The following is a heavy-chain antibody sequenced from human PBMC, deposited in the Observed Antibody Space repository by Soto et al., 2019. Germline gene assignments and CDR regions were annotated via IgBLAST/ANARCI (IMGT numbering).Heavy chain of an antibody. CDR3: ARAQPQWELLN. CDR1: GFTFSSYG. Sequence: PGGSLRLSCAASGFTFSSYGMHWVRQAPGKGLEWVAVIWYDGSNKYYADSVKGRFTISRDNSKNTLYLQMNSLRAEDTAVYYCARAQPQWELLNWGQGTLVTVSS. J-gene: IGHJ4*02. D-gene: IGHD1-26*01. CDR2: IWYDGSNK. V-gene: IGHV3-33*01.